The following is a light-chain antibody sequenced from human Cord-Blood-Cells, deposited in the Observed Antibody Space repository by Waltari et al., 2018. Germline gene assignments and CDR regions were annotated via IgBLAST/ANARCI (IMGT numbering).Light chain of an antibody. CDR2: EDN. J-gene: IGLJ3*02. Sequence: FMLTQPPSVSESPGKTVTISRTRSRGSIASNYVHWYQQRPGSSPPTVIYEDNQRPSGGPDRFSGSIDSSSNSASLTISGLKTEDEADYYCQSYDSSNWVFGGGTKLTVL. CDR1: RGSIASNY. V-gene: IGLV6-57*01. CDR3: QSYDSSNWV.